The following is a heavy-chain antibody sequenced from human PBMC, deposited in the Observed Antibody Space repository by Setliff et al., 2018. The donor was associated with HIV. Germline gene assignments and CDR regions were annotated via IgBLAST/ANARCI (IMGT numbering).Heavy chain of an antibody. D-gene: IGHD6-13*01. J-gene: IGHJ4*02. V-gene: IGHV4-59*12. CDR3: ARGSRSHGGMFGY. CDR2: ISYRGAT. Sequence: SETLSLTCSVSGGSISTYYWNWIRQPPGEGLEWIGYISYRGATKYNTSLKSRVAISVDTSKNQFSLKLSSVTAADTAIYYCARGSRSHGGMFGYWGQGTLITVSS. CDR1: GGSISTYY.